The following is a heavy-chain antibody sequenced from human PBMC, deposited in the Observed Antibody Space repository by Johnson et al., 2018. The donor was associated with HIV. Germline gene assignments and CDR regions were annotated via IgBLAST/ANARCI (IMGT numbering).Heavy chain of an antibody. D-gene: IGHD6-13*01. J-gene: IGHJ3*02. V-gene: IGHV3-30*02. CDR3: AKDLSSSLGPGAFDI. CDR2: IRYDGSNK. Sequence: QVQLVESGGGLVQPGGSLRLSCAASGFTFSSYGMHWVRQAPGKGLEWVAFIRYDGSNKYYADSVKGRFTISRDNSKNTLYLQMNSLRAEDTGGYDCAKDLSSSLGPGAFDIWGQGTMVTVSS. CDR1: GFTFSSYG.